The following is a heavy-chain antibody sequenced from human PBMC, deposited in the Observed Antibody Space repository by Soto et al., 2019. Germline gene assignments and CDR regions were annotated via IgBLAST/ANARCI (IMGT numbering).Heavy chain of an antibody. V-gene: IGHV1-3*01. CDR2: INAGNGNT. CDR1: GYTFTSYA. Sequence: ASVKVSCKASGYTFTSYAMHWVRQAPGQRLEWMGWINAGNGNTKYSQKFQGRVTITRDTSASTAYMELSSLRSEDTAVYYCARDIAVAGTTAVDYWRQGTLVTVS. D-gene: IGHD6-19*01. J-gene: IGHJ4*02. CDR3: ARDIAVAGTTAVDY.